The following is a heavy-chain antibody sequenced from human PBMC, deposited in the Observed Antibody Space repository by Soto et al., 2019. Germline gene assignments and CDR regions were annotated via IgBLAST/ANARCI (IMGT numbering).Heavy chain of an antibody. CDR1: GGSISSSSYY. D-gene: IGHD3-10*01. CDR3: ARIYPGRNYYYYSYMDV. V-gene: IGHV4-39*01. Sequence: SETLSLTCTVSGGSISSSSYYWGWIRQPPGKGLEWIGSIYYSGSTYYNPSLKSRVTISVDTSKNQFSLKLSSVTAADTAVYYCARIYPGRNYYYYSYMDVWGKGTTVTVSS. CDR2: IYYSGST. J-gene: IGHJ6*03.